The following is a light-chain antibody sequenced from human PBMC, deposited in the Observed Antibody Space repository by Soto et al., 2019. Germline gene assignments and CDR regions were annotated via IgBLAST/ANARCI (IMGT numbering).Light chain of an antibody. V-gene: IGKV3-20*01. CDR1: QTLTPTF. J-gene: IGKJ1*01. CDR3: QQYAGSPRT. CDR2: SAS. Sequence: EIVLTQSPGTLSLSPGERATLSCRASQTLTPTFLAWYQQKPGQAPRLLIYSASRRATGIPDRFTGSGSGTDFTLTINRVEPEDFAVYFCQQYAGSPRTFGQGTKVDIK.